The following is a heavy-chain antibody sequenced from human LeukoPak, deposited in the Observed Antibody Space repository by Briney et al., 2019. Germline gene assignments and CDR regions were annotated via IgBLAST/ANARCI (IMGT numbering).Heavy chain of an antibody. CDR3: AKSPATVTKNYYYYAMDV. CDR2: ISYDGSNK. CDR1: RFTFISYG. V-gene: IGHV3-30*18. D-gene: IGHD4-17*01. J-gene: IGHJ6*02. Sequence: GGSLRLSCAASRFTFISYGMHWVRQAPGKGLEWVAVISYDGSNKYYADSVKGRFTISRDNSKTTLYLQMNSLRAEDTAVYYCAKSPATVTKNYYYYAMDVWGQGTTVTVSS.